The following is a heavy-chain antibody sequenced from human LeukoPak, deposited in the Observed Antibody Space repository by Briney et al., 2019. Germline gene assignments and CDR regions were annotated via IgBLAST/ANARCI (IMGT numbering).Heavy chain of an antibody. CDR3: AKYFASGSYYKLPH. J-gene: IGHJ1*01. CDR1: GFTFSGYA. CDR2: ISGSGAYT. V-gene: IGHV3-23*01. Sequence: GGSLRLSSAASGFTFSGYAMSWVRQVPGKGLEWVSTISGSGAYTYYADSVKGRFTISRDNSKNTLYLQMNSLRAEDTAVYYCAKYFASGSYYKLPHWGQGTLVTVSS. D-gene: IGHD3-10*01.